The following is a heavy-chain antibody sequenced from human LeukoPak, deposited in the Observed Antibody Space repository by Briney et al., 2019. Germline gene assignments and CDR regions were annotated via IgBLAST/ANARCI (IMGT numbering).Heavy chain of an antibody. Sequence: GGSLRLSCAASGFTFSSYAMSWVRPPPGKGLEWVSAISGSGGSTYYAGSVKGRFTTSKDNSKNTLYLQMNSLTAEDTAVYYCAKDRPYCSGGSCYKMDYFDYWGQGTLVTVSS. J-gene: IGHJ4*02. CDR2: ISGSGGST. V-gene: IGHV3-23*01. CDR1: GFTFSSYA. D-gene: IGHD2-15*01. CDR3: AKDRPYCSGGSCYKMDYFDY.